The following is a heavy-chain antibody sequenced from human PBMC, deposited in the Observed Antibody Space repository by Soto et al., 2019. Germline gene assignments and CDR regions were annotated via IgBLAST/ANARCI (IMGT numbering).Heavy chain of an antibody. J-gene: IGHJ4*02. CDR2: IYYSGST. CDR3: ARYGSGECNRGRCYSPFDY. D-gene: IGHD2-15*01. CDR1: GRSISSVNYY. Sequence: TSETLSLTCTVSGRSISSVNYYWSWIRQPPGKGLEWIGYIYYSGSTYYNPSLRSRVTISVDTSKNQFSLKLSSVTAADTAVYYCARYGSGECNRGRCYSPFDYWGQGTPVTVSS. V-gene: IGHV4-30-4*01.